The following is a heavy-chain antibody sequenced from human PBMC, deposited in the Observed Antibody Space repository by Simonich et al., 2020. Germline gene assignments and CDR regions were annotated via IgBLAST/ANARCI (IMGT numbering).Heavy chain of an antibody. CDR1: GFTFSSYA. CDR3: AKDLGERITMIVVVIDAFDI. Sequence: GGGLVQPGGSLRLSCAASGFTFSSYAMSWVRQAPGKGLEWVSAISGSGGSTYYADSVKGRCTISRDNSKNTLYLQMNSRRAEDTAVYYCAKDLGERITMIVVVIDAFDIWGQGTMVTVSS. J-gene: IGHJ3*02. D-gene: IGHD3-22*01. V-gene: IGHV3-23*01. CDR2: ISGSGGST.